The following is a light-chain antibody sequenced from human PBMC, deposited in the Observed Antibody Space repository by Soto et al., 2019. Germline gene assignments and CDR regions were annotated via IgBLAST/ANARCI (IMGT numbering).Light chain of an antibody. J-gene: IGLJ3*02. V-gene: IGLV2-8*01. CDR2: DVN. CDR3: SSYAGGNNGV. CDR1: SSDVGAHNY. Sequence: QSALTQPPSASGSPGQSLTISCTGTSSDVGAHNYVSWYQQNPGKAPKLMLYDVNKRPSGVPDRFSGSKSGNTASLTVSGLQAEDEADYYCSSYAGGNNGVCGGGTKVTVL.